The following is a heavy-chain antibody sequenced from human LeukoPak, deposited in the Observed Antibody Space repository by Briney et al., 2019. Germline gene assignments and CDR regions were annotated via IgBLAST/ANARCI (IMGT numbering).Heavy chain of an antibody. D-gene: IGHD2-21*02. CDR1: GYTFTSYY. V-gene: IGHV1-46*01. Sequence: ASVKVSCKASGYTFTSYYMHWVRQAPGQGLEWMGKINPSDGSTRYAQKFQGRVTMTTDTSTSTAYMELRSLRLDDTAVYYCARTQDVTYHYYYMDVWGKGTTVTVSS. J-gene: IGHJ6*03. CDR3: ARTQDVTYHYYYMDV. CDR2: INPSDGST.